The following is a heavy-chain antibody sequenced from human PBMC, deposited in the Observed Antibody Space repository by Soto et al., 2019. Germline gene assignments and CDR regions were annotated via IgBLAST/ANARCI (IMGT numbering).Heavy chain of an antibody. J-gene: IGHJ4*02. D-gene: IGHD5-12*01. CDR3: AKVPWVYDPYYFDC. Sequence: SETLSLTCTVSGGSISDSYWSWIRQPPGKGLEWIGYVHYSENSNYNPSLKSRVTISLDTAKKQFSLNLSSVTAADTAVYYCAKVPWVYDPYYFDCWGQGILVTVSS. CDR1: GGSISDSY. CDR2: VHYSENS. V-gene: IGHV4-59*01.